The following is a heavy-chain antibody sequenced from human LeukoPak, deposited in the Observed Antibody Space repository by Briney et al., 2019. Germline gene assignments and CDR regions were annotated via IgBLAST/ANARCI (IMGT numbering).Heavy chain of an antibody. V-gene: IGHV4-39*01. J-gene: IGHJ4*02. CDR3: ATQNYYFDY. CDR2: IYYSGST. CDR1: GGSISSSSYY. Sequence: SETLSLTCTVSGGSISSSSYYWGWIHQPPGKWLEWIGSIYYSGSTYYNPSLKSRVTISVDTSKNQFSLKLSSVTAADTAVYYCATQNYYFDYWGQGTLVTVSS.